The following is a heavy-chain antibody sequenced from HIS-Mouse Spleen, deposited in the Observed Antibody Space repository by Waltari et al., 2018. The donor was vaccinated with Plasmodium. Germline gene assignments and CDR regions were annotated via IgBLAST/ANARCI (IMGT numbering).Heavy chain of an antibody. CDR1: GGSFSGYY. Sequence: QVQLQQWGAGLLKPSETLSLTCAVYGGSFSGYYWSWIRQPPGQGLEWIGEIHHSGSTNYNPSLKSRVTISVDTSKNQFSLKLSSVTAADTAVYYCARVTSSGVYWYFDLWGRGTLVTVSS. V-gene: IGHV4-34*01. D-gene: IGHD3-3*01. CDR3: ARVTSSGVYWYFDL. J-gene: IGHJ2*01. CDR2: IHHSGST.